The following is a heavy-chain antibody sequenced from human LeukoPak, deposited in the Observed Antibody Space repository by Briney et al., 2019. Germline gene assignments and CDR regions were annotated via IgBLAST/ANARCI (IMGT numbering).Heavy chain of an antibody. CDR2: ISSSSSYI. CDR3: ARDLGMGVPFDY. D-gene: IGHD3-3*01. V-gene: IGHV3-21*01. Sequence: GGSLRLSCAASGFTFSSYSMNWVRQAPGKGLEWVSSISSSSSYIYYADSVKGRFTISRDNAKNSLYLQMNSLRAEDTVVYYCARDLGMGVPFDYWGQGTLVTVSS. J-gene: IGHJ4*02. CDR1: GFTFSSYS.